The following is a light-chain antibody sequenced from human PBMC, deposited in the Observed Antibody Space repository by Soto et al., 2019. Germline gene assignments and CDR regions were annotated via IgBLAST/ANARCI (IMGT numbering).Light chain of an antibody. CDR1: NIGTKS. CDR3: QVWDSSGDHYV. CDR2: DDS. V-gene: IGLV3-21*03. Sequence: SYELTQPPSVAVTRGKTHKVNCGGNNIGTKSVQWYQQKSGQAPVLVVYDDSDRPSGIPERFSGSNFGNTATLTISNVEAGDEADYYCQVWDSSGDHYVFGTGTKLTVL. J-gene: IGLJ1*01.